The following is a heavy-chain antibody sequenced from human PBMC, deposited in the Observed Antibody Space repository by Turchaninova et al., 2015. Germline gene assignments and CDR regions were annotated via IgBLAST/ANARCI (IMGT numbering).Heavy chain of an antibody. D-gene: IGHD2-21*01. CDR2: IPHDGRSA. CDR3: ATGGAYYYDV. V-gene: IGHV3-30*01. J-gene: IGHJ3*01. CDR1: GFTFRTLS. Sequence: ESWGGVVQPGRSLTLSCAASGFTFRTLSMHWFRPAPGQALEWVAVIPHDGRSADYADSVKGRFTISRDISKKIMHLQMNALRPEDTAVYYCATGGAYYYDVWGQGTMVTVSS.